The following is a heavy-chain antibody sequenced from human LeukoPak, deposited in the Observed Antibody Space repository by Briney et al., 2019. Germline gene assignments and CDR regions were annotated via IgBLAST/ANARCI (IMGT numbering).Heavy chain of an antibody. D-gene: IGHD3-10*01. V-gene: IGHV1-18*01. CDR1: GYTFTSYG. Sequence: ASVKVSCKASGYTFTSYGISWVRQAPGQGLEWMGWISAYNGNTNYAQKLQGRVTMTTDTSTSTAYMELSSLRSEDTAVYYCATGLTYYYGSGSSYYFDYWGQGTLVTVSS. CDR3: ATGLTYYYGSGSSYYFDY. CDR2: ISAYNGNT. J-gene: IGHJ4*02.